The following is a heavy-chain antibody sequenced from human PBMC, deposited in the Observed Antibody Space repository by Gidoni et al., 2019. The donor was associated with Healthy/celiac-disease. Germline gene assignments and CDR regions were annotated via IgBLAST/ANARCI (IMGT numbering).Heavy chain of an antibody. CDR2: IYYSGST. J-gene: IGHJ4*02. CDR1: GGSISSSSYY. D-gene: IGHD3-10*01. CDR3: ARTAYGPVDY. Sequence: QLQLQESGPGLVKPSETLSLTCTVSGGSISSSSYYWGWIRQPPGKVLEWIGSIYYSGSTYYNPSLKSRVTISVDTSKNQFSLKLSSVTAADTAVYYCARTAYGPVDYWGQGTLVTVSS. V-gene: IGHV4-39*01.